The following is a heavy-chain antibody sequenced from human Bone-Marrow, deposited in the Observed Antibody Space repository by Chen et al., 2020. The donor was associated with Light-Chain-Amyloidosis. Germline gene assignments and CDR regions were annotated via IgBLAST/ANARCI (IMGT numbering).Heavy chain of an antibody. V-gene: IGHV3-23*04. Sequence: EVQLVESGGGLLQRGGSLRLSCAASGFAFSSYAMSWVRQAPGKGLEWVSTVSGSGGSRYYGDSVKCRLTISGDNSENALFLQMTSLGAEDTAVYYCAKDISYDDILPGHPADAFDIWGQGTMVTVSS. J-gene: IGHJ3*02. D-gene: IGHD3-9*01. CDR3: AKDISYDDILPGHPADAFDI. CDR1: GFAFSSYA. CDR2: VSGSGGSR.